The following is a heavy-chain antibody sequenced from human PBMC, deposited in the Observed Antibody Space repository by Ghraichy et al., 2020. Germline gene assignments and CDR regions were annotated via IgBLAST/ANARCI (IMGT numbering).Heavy chain of an antibody. Sequence: SETLSLTCAVYGGSFSGYYWSWIRQPPGKGLEWIGEINHSGSTNYNPSLKSRVTISVDTSKNQFSLKLSSVTAADTAVYYCARGPYYGGNYRYYYGMDVWGQGTTVTVSS. V-gene: IGHV4-34*01. D-gene: IGHD4-23*01. CDR3: ARGPYYGGNYRYYYGMDV. J-gene: IGHJ6*02. CDR1: GGSFSGYY. CDR2: INHSGST.